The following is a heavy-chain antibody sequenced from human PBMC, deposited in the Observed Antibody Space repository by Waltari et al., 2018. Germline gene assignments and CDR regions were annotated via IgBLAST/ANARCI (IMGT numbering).Heavy chain of an antibody. V-gene: IGHV3-74*03. Sequence: EVQLVNSGGGLVQPGGSLRLSCAASDFFTDYWLDWVRQAPGKGLVWVSRMENDVTSITYADSVKGRFTISRDSAKNTYYLKMNSLRAEDTAVYYCTRNPGYWGQGTLVTVSS. CDR3: TRNPGY. CDR1: DFFTDYW. J-gene: IGHJ4*02. CDR2: MENDVTSI.